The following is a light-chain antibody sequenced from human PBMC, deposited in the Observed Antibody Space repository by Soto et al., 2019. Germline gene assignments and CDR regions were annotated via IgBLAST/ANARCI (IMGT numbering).Light chain of an antibody. V-gene: IGKV3-20*01. Sequence: IVLTQSPGTLSLSPGERATLSCGASQSVTNNFLAWYQQKPGQAPRLLIYGASSRATGVPDRFSGSGSGTDFTLTISRLEPEDFAVYYCQQYGSSPRAFGQGTKVEIK. CDR2: GAS. CDR1: QSVTNNF. J-gene: IGKJ1*01. CDR3: QQYGSSPRA.